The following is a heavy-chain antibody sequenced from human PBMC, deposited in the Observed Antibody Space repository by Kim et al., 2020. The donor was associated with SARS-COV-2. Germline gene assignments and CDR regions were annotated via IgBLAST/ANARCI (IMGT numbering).Heavy chain of an antibody. CDR3: ARSQGYCSGGSCYSGD. V-gene: IGHV1-69*13. D-gene: IGHD2-15*01. Sequence: SVKVSCKASGGTFSSYAISWVRQAPGQGLEWMGGIIPIFGTANYAQKFQGRVTITADESTSTAYMELSSLRSEDTAVYYCARSQGYCSGGSCYSGDWGQGTLVTVSS. CDR1: GGTFSSYA. J-gene: IGHJ4*02. CDR2: IIPIFGTA.